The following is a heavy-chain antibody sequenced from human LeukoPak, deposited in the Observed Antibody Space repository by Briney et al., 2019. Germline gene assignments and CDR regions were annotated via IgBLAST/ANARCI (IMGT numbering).Heavy chain of an antibody. Sequence: PGGSLRLSCAVSGFTFSSYVMSWVRQAPGKGLEWVSAISGSGGSTYYADSVKGRFIISRDNAKNSLHLQMNSLRAEDTAVYYCVKLYYFSSGSLNWGQGTLVTVSS. V-gene: IGHV3-23*01. CDR2: ISGSGGST. CDR3: VKLYYFSSGSLN. J-gene: IGHJ4*02. CDR1: GFTFSSYV. D-gene: IGHD3-10*01.